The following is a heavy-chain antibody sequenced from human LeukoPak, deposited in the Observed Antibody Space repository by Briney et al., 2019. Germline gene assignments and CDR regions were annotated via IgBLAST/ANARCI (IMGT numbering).Heavy chain of an antibody. Sequence: SETLSLTCAVYGGSFNGYYWSWIRQPPGKGLEWIGEINHSGSTNYNPSLKSRVTISVDTSKNQFSLKLSSVTAADTAVYYCARGPNYYDSSGYYPSFDYWGQGTLVTVSS. CDR3: ARGPNYYDSSGYYPSFDY. CDR1: GGSFNGYY. D-gene: IGHD3-22*01. V-gene: IGHV4-34*01. CDR2: INHSGST. J-gene: IGHJ4*02.